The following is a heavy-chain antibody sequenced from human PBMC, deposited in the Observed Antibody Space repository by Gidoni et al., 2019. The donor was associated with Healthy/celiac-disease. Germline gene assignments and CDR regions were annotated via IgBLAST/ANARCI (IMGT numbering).Heavy chain of an antibody. V-gene: IGHV3-23*01. J-gene: IGHJ6*02. CDR3: AKDPNLTTAMAYYYGMDV. CDR1: GFTFSSYA. CDR2: ISGSGGST. D-gene: IGHD5-18*01. Sequence: EVQLLESGGGLVQPGGSLRLSCAASGFTFSSYAMSWVRQAPGKGLEWVSAISGSGGSTYYADSVKGRFTISRDNSKNTLYLQMNSLRAEDTAVYYCAKDPNLTTAMAYYYGMDVWGQGTTVTVSS.